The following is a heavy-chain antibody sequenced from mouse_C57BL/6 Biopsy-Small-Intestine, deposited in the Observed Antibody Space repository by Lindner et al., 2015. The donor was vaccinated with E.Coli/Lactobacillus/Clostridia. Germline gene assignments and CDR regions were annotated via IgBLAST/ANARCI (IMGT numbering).Heavy chain of an antibody. D-gene: IGHD1-1*01. CDR2: INPNYGTA. J-gene: IGHJ2*01. V-gene: IGHV1-39*01. CDR1: GYSFTDYN. CDR3: ARSRITTVDLDY. Sequence: VQLQESGPELVKPGASVKISCKASGYSFTDYNMNWVKQSNGKSLEWIGMINPNYGTANYNQKFKGRATLTVDQSSSTAYMQLNSRTSEDSAVYYCARSRITTVDLDYWGQGTTLTVSS.